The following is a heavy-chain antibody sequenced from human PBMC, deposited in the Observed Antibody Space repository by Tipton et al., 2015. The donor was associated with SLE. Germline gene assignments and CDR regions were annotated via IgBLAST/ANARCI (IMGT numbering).Heavy chain of an antibody. CDR1: GDSISSGGRY. CDR3: ARERGRGYYDY. V-gene: IGHV4-31*02. D-gene: IGHD2-15*01. CDR2: IYYSGRT. Sequence: LRLSCTVSGDSISSGGRYWTWIRHHPGKGLEWIGYIYYSGRTHYNPSLQSRVTISVDTSKSQFSLKLNSVTAADTAVYYCARERGRGYYDYWGQGTLVTVSS. J-gene: IGHJ4*02.